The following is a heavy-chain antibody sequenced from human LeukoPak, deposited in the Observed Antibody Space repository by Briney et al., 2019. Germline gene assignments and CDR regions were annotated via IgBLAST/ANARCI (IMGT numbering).Heavy chain of an antibody. V-gene: IGHV4-34*01. CDR3: ARGISLRVRYSKHGMDV. J-gene: IGHJ6*04. CDR1: GVSFSGYY. CDR2: INHSGST. D-gene: IGHD5-12*01. Sequence: PSETLSLTCAVYGVSFSGYYWSWLRQPPGKGLEWIGEINHSGSTDYNPSLKSRVTISVDTSKNQFSLKLSSVTAADTAVYYCARGISLRVRYSKHGMDVWGKGTTVTVSS.